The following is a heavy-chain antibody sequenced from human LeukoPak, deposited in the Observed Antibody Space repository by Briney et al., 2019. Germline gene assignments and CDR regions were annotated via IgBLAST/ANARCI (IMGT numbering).Heavy chain of an antibody. CDR3: ARHGVQYYDFWSGYQYWFDP. J-gene: IGHJ5*02. V-gene: IGHV4-59*08. D-gene: IGHD3-3*01. CDR1: GGSISSYY. CDR2: IYYSGST. Sequence: SETLSLTCTVSGGSISSYYWSWIRQPPGKGLEWIGYIYYSGSTNYNPPLKSRVTISVDTSKNQFSLKLSSVTAADTAVYYCARHGVQYYDFWSGYQYWFDPWGQGTLVTVSS.